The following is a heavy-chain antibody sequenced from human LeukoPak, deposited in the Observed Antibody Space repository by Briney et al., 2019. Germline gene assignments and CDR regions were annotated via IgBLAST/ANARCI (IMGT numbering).Heavy chain of an antibody. D-gene: IGHD6-19*01. CDR2: ISWNSDST. CDR3: AKDLWKLSGWYLGAFDI. V-gene: IGHV3-9*03. Sequence: GGSLRLSCAASGFTFDDYAMYWVRHAPGKGLEWVSGISWNSDSTGYADSVKGRFTISRDNAKNSLYLQMNSLRAEDMALYYCAKDLWKLSGWYLGAFDIWGQGTMVTVSS. CDR1: GFTFDDYA. J-gene: IGHJ3*02.